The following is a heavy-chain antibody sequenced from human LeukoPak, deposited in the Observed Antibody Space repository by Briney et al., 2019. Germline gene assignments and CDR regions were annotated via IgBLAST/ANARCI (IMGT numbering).Heavy chain of an antibody. CDR1: GFTFSSYS. CDR2: ISSGSSTI. CDR3: ARDIYGSGSYYRYFDY. Sequence: QSGGSLRLSRAASGFTFSSYSMNWVRQAPGKGLEWVSYISSGSSTIYYADSVKGRFTISRDNAKNSLYLQMNSLRAEDTAVYYCARDIYGSGSYYRYFDYWGQGTLVTVSS. J-gene: IGHJ4*02. V-gene: IGHV3-48*01. D-gene: IGHD3-10*01.